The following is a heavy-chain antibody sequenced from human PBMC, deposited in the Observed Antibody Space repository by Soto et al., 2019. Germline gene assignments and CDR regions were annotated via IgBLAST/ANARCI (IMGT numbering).Heavy chain of an antibody. Sequence: QLQLRESGPGLVKPSETLSLTCTVSGNSISGTSSFWAWIRQPPGKNLEWIGSVYYTGSTYYNSSLKSRVSITIDTSKNQFSLSLNSVTAADTAVYYCTRRVRSTGLLDYWDQGALVTVSS. CDR2: VYYTGST. CDR1: GNSISGTSSF. CDR3: TRRVRSTGLLDY. D-gene: IGHD4-4*01. J-gene: IGHJ4*02. V-gene: IGHV4-39*01.